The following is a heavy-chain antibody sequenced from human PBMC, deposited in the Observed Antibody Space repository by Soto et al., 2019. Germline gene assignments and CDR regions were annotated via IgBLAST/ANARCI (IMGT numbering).Heavy chain of an antibody. CDR1: GGSFSGYY. CDR3: ARGPPGAYYGSGSYPARPFDY. Sequence: QVQLQQWGAGLLKPSETLSLTCAVYGGSFSGYYWSWIRQPPGKGLEWMGEINHSVSTNYNPCLKIRVTISVDTSKNQFSLKLSSVTAADTAVYSCARGPPGAYYGSGSYPARPFDYWGQRTLVTVSS. CDR2: INHSVST. J-gene: IGHJ4*02. D-gene: IGHD3-10*01. V-gene: IGHV4-34*01.